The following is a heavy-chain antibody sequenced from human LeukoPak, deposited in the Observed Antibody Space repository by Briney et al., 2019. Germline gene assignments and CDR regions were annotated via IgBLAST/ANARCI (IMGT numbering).Heavy chain of an antibody. V-gene: IGHV4-30-2*01. CDR1: GDSISSGDYS. J-gene: IGHJ5*02. Sequence: SETLSLTCAVSGDSISSGDYSWGWIRQPSGKGLEWIGYIFHSGSSYYNPSLKSRVTISVDKSKNQFSLRLTSVTAADTAVYYCASELWFVNAPGSWFDPWGRGTLVTVSS. CDR2: IFHSGSS. D-gene: IGHD3-10*01. CDR3: ASELWFVNAPGSWFDP.